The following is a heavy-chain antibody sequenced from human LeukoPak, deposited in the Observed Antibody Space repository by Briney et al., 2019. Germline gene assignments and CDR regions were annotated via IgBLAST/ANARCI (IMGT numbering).Heavy chain of an antibody. D-gene: IGHD2-21*01. Sequence: SLTVSCKASGGTFSSFGVNWVRQAPGQRLEWMGKIIPIFGPPKYAQNFQGRVTLTADVSTSTAYMELNSLESDDTAVYFCARAVVYCAAECHQRDAFDIWGQGTTVIVST. CDR2: IIPIFGPP. J-gene: IGHJ3*02. V-gene: IGHV1-69*15. CDR3: ARAVVYCAAECHQRDAFDI. CDR1: GGTFSSFG.